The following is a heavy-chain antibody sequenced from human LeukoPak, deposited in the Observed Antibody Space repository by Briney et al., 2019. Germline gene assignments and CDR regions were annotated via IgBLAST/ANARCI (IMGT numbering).Heavy chain of an antibody. Sequence: ASVKVSCKASGYTFTSYDINWVRQATGQGLEWMGWMNPNSGNTGYAQKFQGRVTMTRNTSISTAYMELSSLRSEDTAVYYCARGGIVKDWFDPWGQGTQVTVSS. V-gene: IGHV1-8*01. CDR3: ARGGIVKDWFDP. CDR2: MNPNSGNT. D-gene: IGHD1-26*01. CDR1: GYTFTSYD. J-gene: IGHJ5*02.